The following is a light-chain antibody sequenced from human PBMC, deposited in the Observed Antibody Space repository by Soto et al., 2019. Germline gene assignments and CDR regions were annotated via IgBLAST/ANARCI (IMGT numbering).Light chain of an antibody. CDR3: QQYNNWPRT. V-gene: IGKV3-15*01. Sequence: EIVMTQSPATLSVSPGERATLSCRASQSVASNLAWYQHKPGQAPRLLIYSSSTRATDIPARFSGSGSGTEFTLTISSLQSEDFAVYYCQQYNNWPRTFGQGTKVDIK. CDR1: QSVASN. J-gene: IGKJ1*01. CDR2: SSS.